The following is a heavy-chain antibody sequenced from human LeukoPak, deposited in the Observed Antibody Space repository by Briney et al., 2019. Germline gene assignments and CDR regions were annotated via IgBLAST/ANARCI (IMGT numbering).Heavy chain of an antibody. D-gene: IGHD3-22*01. CDR3: ARDGDYYDSSGYFDY. CDR2: VYYSGST. V-gene: IGHV4-39*07. Sequence: SETLSLTCTVSGGSISSSSYHWGWIRQPPGKGLEWIGTVYYSGSTFYNPSLKSRVTISVDTSKNQFSLKLSSVTAADTAVYYCARDGDYYDSSGYFDYWGQGTLVTVSS. CDR1: GGSISSSSYH. J-gene: IGHJ4*02.